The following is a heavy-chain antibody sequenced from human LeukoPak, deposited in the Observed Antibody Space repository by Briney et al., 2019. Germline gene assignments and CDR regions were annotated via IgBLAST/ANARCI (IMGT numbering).Heavy chain of an antibody. J-gene: IGHJ3*02. CDR3: AKDRITNDAFDI. Sequence: GGSLRLSCAASGFTFSSYGMHWVRQAPGKGLEWVAFIRYDGSNKYYADSVKGRFTISRDNSKNTLYLQMNSLRAEDTAVYCCAKDRITNDAFDIWGQGTMVTVSS. CDR1: GFTFSSYG. V-gene: IGHV3-30*02. D-gene: IGHD3-10*01. CDR2: IRYDGSNK.